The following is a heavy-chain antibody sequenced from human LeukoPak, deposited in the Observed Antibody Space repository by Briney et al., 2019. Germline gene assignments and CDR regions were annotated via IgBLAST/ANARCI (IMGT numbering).Heavy chain of an antibody. Sequence: SEILFFTCAVYGGSLSDYYWSWIRHPPRKAPHWIGEIKHRENTNHNPSLKNRVTTTVHTSKNQFPLKITTVTAADTAVYYNKRKPNSRSHYFDYWGQGTLVTVSS. D-gene: IGHD4-23*01. J-gene: IGHJ4*02. CDR3: KRKPNSRSHYFDY. CDR2: IKHRENT. CDR1: GGSLSDYY. V-gene: IGHV4-34*03.